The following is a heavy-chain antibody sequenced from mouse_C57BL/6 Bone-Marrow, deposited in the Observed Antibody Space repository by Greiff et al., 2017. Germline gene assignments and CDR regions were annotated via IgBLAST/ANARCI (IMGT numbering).Heavy chain of an antibody. D-gene: IGHD1-1*01. J-gene: IGHJ1*03. CDR3: APIYYYGSRYFDV. Sequence: VQLQQSGPELVKPGASVKISCKASGYTFTDYYMHWVKQSPGKSLEWVGDINPNNGGTSYNQKFKGKATLTVDKSSSTAYMELRSLTSEDSAVYYCAPIYYYGSRYFDVWGTGTTVTVSS. CDR2: INPNNGGT. V-gene: IGHV1-26*01. CDR1: GYTFTDYY.